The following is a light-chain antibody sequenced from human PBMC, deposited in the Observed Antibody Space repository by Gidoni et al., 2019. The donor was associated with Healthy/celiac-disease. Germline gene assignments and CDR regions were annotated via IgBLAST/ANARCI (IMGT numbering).Light chain of an antibody. Sequence: QSALTQPPSASGSPGQSVTIPCTGTSSDVGGYNYVSWYQQHPGKAPKLMIYEVSKRPSGVPDRFSGSKSGNTASLTVAGLQAEDEADYYCSSYAGSNNLGVFGTGTKVTV. J-gene: IGLJ1*01. CDR2: EVS. CDR1: SSDVGGYNY. CDR3: SSYAGSNNLGV. V-gene: IGLV2-8*01.